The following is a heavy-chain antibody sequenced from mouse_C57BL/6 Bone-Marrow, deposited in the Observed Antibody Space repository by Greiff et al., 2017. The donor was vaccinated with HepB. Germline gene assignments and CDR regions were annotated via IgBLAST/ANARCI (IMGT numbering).Heavy chain of an antibody. D-gene: IGHD1-1*01. J-gene: IGHJ4*01. Sequence: EVQLQQSGAELVRPGASVKLSCTASGFNIKDDYMHWVKQRPEQGLEWIGWIDPENGDTEYASKFQGKATITADTSSNTAYLQLSSLTSEDTAVYYCTTHFITTVVAPYYYAMDYWGQGTSVTVSS. CDR2: IDPENGDT. V-gene: IGHV14-4*01. CDR1: GFNIKDDY. CDR3: TTHFITTVVAPYYYAMDY.